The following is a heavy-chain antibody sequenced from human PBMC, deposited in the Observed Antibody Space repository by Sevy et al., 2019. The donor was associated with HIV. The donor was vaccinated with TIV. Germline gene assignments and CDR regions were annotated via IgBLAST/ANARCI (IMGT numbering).Heavy chain of an antibody. Sequence: GESLRLSCAASRFTFKTYWMSWVRQAPGKGLEWVGNIKEDGSAKYYADSVRGRFTISRDNAKNSLYLQMSSLRVEDTAVYYCARDSPGYGGYSYWGQGTLVTVSS. CDR2: IKEDGSAK. CDR3: ARDSPGYGGYSY. V-gene: IGHV3-7*01. CDR1: RFTFKTYW. J-gene: IGHJ4*01. D-gene: IGHD1-26*01.